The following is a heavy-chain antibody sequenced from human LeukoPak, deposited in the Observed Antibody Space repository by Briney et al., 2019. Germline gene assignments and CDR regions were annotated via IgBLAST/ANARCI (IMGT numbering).Heavy chain of an antibody. CDR1: GVSITSSY. D-gene: IGHD5-18*01. J-gene: IGHJ4*02. Sequence: PSETLSLTCTVSGVSITSSYWSWIRQPPGKGLEWIGCIYYSGSTNYNPSLKSRVTMSVDTSKNQFSLKLNSVTAADTAVYYCVRPIRGYSFDYYDYWGQGTLVTVSS. CDR3: VRPIRGYSFDYYDY. CDR2: IYYSGST. V-gene: IGHV4-59*01.